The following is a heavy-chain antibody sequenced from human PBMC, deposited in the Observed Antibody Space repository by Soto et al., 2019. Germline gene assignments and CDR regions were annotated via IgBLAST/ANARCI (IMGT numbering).Heavy chain of an antibody. CDR2: INAGNGNT. Sequence: QVQLVQSGAEVKKPGASVKVSCKASGYTFTSYAMHWVRQAPGQRLEWMGWINAGNGNTKYSQKFQGRVTITSDTSASTAYMERISLRPEDTAVYYCARTSGYYLSDYWGQGTLVTVSS. V-gene: IGHV1-3*01. D-gene: IGHD3-22*01. CDR3: ARTSGYYLSDY. CDR1: GYTFTSYA. J-gene: IGHJ4*02.